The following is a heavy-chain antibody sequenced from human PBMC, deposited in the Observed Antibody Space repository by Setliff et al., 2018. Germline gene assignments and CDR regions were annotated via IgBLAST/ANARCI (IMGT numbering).Heavy chain of an antibody. CDR3: ARENGYCSGGACYFMFDY. V-gene: IGHV4-39*07. CDR1: GLSISTNRYY. CDR2: MHSDGAT. J-gene: IGHJ4*02. Sequence: SETLSLTCTVSGLSISTNRYYWGWLRQPPGRGLELIGLMHSDGATYSNPSLQSRVTLSLDASRSQFSLALTSVAAADTALYYCARENGYCSGGACYFMFDYWGQGTLVTVSS. D-gene: IGHD2-15*01.